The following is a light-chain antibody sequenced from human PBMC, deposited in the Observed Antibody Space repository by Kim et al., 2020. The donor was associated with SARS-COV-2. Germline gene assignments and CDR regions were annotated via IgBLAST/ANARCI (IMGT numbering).Light chain of an antibody. CDR3: NSRDSSGNHWV. Sequence: ALGQTVRITCQGDSLRSYYASWYQQKPGQAPVLVIYGKNNRPSGIPDRFSGSSSGNTASLTITGAQAEDEADYYCNSRDSSGNHWVFCGGTKLTVL. J-gene: IGLJ3*02. CDR2: GKN. CDR1: SLRSYY. V-gene: IGLV3-19*01.